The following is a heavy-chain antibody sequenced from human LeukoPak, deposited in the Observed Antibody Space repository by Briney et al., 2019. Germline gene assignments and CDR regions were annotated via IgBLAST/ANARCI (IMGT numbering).Heavy chain of an antibody. V-gene: IGHV1-69*05. CDR1: EGTFSSYA. Sequence: SVKVSCKASEGTFSSYAISWVRQAPGQGLEWMGGIIPIFGTANYAQKFRGRVTITTDESTSTAYMELSSLRSEDTAVYYCAGGEAAAGTDPSFDYWGQGTLVTVSS. J-gene: IGHJ4*02. D-gene: IGHD6-13*01. CDR3: AGGEAAAGTDPSFDY. CDR2: IIPIFGTA.